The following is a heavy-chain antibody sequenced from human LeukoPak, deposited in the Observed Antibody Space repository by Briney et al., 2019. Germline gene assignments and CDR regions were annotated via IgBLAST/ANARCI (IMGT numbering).Heavy chain of an antibody. CDR2: IYTRGST. J-gene: IGHJ5*01. CDR3: ATDGMVRGPDAWFDS. CDR1: GGSISSGRYY. V-gene: IGHV4-61*02. Sequence: SETLSLTCNVSGGSISSGRYYWSWIRQSAGKGLEWIGRIYTRGSTNYNPSLKSRVTMSVDTSKNQFSLKLSSVTAADTAVYYCATDGMVRGPDAWFDSWGQGTLVTVSS. D-gene: IGHD3-10*01.